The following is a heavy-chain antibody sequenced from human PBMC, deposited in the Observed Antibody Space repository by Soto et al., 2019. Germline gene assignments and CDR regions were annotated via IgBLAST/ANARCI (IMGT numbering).Heavy chain of an antibody. Sequence: QVQLQQSGPGLVKPSQTLSLTCTVSGGSITSGGFDWSWIRQHPGDGLEGIGYVRYGGSTYYNPSLSGRLTISLAASKNQSSLSLSSVTAVDTAVYYCASHQDCGSCTCCRDHNALDIWGQGTMVTVSS. V-gene: IGHV4-31*03. CDR1: GGSITSGGFD. J-gene: IGHJ3*02. CDR2: VRYGGST. CDR3: ASHQDCGSCTCCRDHNALDI. D-gene: IGHD2-2*01.